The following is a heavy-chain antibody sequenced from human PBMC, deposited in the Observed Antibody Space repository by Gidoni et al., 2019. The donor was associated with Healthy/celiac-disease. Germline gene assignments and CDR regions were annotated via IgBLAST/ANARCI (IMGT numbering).Heavy chain of an antibody. J-gene: IGHJ2*01. CDR1: GFTFSSYG. CDR2: ISYDGSNK. D-gene: IGHD2-2*01. Sequence: QVQLVESGGGVVQPGGSLRLSCEASGFTFSSYGMHWVRQAPGKGLEWVAVISYDGSNKYYADSVKGRFTISRDNSKNTLYLQMNVLRAEDTAVYYCAKGPLTFVPAAIPAGLWGRGTLVTVSS. CDR3: AKGPLTFVPAAIPAGL. V-gene: IGHV3-30*18.